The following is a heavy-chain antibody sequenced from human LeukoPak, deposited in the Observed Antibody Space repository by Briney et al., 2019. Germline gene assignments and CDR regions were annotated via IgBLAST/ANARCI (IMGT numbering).Heavy chain of an antibody. CDR1: GVSFSGYY. J-gene: IGHJ3*02. Sequence: SETLSLTCAVYGVSFSGYYWSWIRQPPGKGLEWIGEINHSGSTNYNPSLKSRVTISVDTSKNQFSLKLSSVTAADTAVYYCARGSPFAYYGSGTRRGAFDIWGQGTMVTVSS. V-gene: IGHV4-34*01. D-gene: IGHD3-10*01. CDR2: INHSGST. CDR3: ARGSPFAYYGSGTRRGAFDI.